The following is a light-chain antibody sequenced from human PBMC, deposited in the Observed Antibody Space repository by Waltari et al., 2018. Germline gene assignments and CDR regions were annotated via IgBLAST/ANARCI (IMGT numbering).Light chain of an antibody. CDR1: HRHLRNNY. J-gene: IGLJ7*01. CDR3: GTWDSSLSGAV. Sequence: QSVLTQPPSVSAAPGQRVTLHSSAGHRHLRNNYLSRHRQFPGTAPELLIYEDGERPSGVPGRFSGSKSGTSATLDITGLQAGDEADYYCGTWDSSLSGAVFGGGTHLTVL. V-gene: IGLV1-51*02. CDR2: EDG.